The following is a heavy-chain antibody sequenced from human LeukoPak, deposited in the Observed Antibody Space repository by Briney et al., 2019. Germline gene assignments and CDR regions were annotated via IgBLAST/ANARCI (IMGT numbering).Heavy chain of an antibody. D-gene: IGHD3-3*01. Sequence: GGSLRLSCAASGFTFNNYAMTWVRQAPGKGLEGVSAISGSDGSTYYSDSVTGRFTISRDNSKNTLYLQMTSLRPDDPAVYYCAKDGYDFWSAYQIDLWGQGTLVTVSS. V-gene: IGHV3-23*01. CDR2: ISGSDGST. CDR1: GFTFNNYA. J-gene: IGHJ5*02. CDR3: AKDGYDFWSAYQIDL.